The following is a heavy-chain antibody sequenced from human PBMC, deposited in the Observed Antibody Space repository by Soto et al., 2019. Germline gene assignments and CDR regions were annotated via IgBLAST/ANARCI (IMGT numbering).Heavy chain of an antibody. J-gene: IGHJ3*01. V-gene: IGHV3-23*01. CDR2: ISGGGGTT. CDR1: GFTFGNYA. Sequence: DVQLLESGGGLVQPGGSLRLSCAASGFTFGNYAINWVRLAPGKGLEWVSGISGGGGTTYYADSVKGRFTIFRDTSKNTVFLQMNSLRADDTAVYYCAKGFIVVVTVRRPDDAFAVWGQGTMVTVSS. CDR3: AKGFIVVVTVRRPDDAFAV. D-gene: IGHD2-21*02.